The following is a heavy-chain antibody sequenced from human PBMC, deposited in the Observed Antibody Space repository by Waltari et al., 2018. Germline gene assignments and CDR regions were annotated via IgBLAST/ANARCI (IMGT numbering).Heavy chain of an antibody. CDR3: AKYDHSAQEINYGDYSNAFDI. D-gene: IGHD4-17*01. Sequence: EVQLVESGGGLVQPGRSLRLSCAASGFTFDDYAMHWVRQAPGKGLAWVSGISWNSGSIGYADSVKGRFTISRDNAKNSLYLQMNSLRAEDTALYYCAKYDHSAQEINYGDYSNAFDIWGQGTMVTVSS. CDR1: GFTFDDYA. CDR2: ISWNSGSI. J-gene: IGHJ3*02. V-gene: IGHV3-9*01.